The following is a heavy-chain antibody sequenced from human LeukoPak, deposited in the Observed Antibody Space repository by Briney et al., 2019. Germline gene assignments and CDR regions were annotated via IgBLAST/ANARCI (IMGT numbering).Heavy chain of an antibody. CDR1: GGSFSSYS. D-gene: IGHD6-13*01. CDR2: IYYSGNT. V-gene: IGHV4-59*01. Sequence: PSETLSLTCTVSGGSFSSYSWSWIRQPPGKGLEWIGHIYYSGNTNYNPSLKSRVTISIDTSKIQFSLKLSSVTAADTAVYYCARGYSSSWYVYWGPGTLVTVSS. CDR3: ARGYSSSWYVY. J-gene: IGHJ4*02.